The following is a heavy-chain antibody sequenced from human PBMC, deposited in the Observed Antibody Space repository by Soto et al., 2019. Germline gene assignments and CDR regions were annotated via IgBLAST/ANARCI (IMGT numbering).Heavy chain of an antibody. CDR2: IVPILGAV. CDR3: ARWNEVATIKETPYYYYGMDV. CDR1: GGTFSSYT. D-gene: IGHD5-12*01. V-gene: IGHV1-69*08. Sequence: QVQLVQSGAEVKKPGSSVKVSCKASGGTFSSYTITWVRQAPGQGLEWMGRIVPILGAVHYAQRFQGRVTITADESTSTAYMELSSLSSEDTAIYYCARWNEVATIKETPYYYYGMDVWGQGTTVTVSS. J-gene: IGHJ6*02.